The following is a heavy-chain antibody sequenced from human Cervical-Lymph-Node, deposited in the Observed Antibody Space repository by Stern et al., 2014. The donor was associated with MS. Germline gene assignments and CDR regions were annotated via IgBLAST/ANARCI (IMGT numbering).Heavy chain of an antibody. V-gene: IGHV3-21*02. Sequence: EVQLVESGGGLVQPGGSLRLSWAASGFTFKEYSMNWVRQAPGKGLEWVSSITSGSSDIHYAVSVKGRFTISRDNVKNSLYLQMNSLRAEDTALYYCAREDYTQDFDYWGRGTLVTVSS. CDR2: ITSGSSDI. CDR3: AREDYTQDFDY. D-gene: IGHD4-11*01. CDR1: GFTFKEYS. J-gene: IGHJ4*02.